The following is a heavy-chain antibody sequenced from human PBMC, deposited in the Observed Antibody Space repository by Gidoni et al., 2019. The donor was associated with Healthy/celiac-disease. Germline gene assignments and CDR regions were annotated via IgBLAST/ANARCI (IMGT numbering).Heavy chain of an antibody. D-gene: IGHD3-10*01. J-gene: IGHJ4*02. CDR1: GGTFSSYS. V-gene: IGHV1-69*04. CDR2: IIPILGIA. CDR3: AREVKEWFGELSHPPYFDY. Sequence: QVQLVQSGAEVKQPCSSVKVSCTASGGTFSSYSISWVRQAPGQGLEWMGRIIPILGIANYAQKFQGRVTITADKSTSTAYMELSSLRSEDTAVYYCAREVKEWFGELSHPPYFDYWGQGTLVTVSS.